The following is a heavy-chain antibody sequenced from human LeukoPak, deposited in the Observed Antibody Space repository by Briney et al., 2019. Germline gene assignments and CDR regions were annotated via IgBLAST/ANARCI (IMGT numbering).Heavy chain of an antibody. J-gene: IGHJ4*02. CDR2: IIPIFGTA. D-gene: IGHD3-10*01. Sequence: SVKVSCKASGGTFSSYAISWVRQAPGQGLEWMGGIIPIFGTANYAQKFQGRVTITADKSTSTAYMELSSLRSEDTAVYYCARDSRDGSGSYYKRRAYYFDYWGQGTLVTVSS. CDR3: ARDSRDGSGSYYKRRAYYFDY. V-gene: IGHV1-69*06. CDR1: GGTFSSYA.